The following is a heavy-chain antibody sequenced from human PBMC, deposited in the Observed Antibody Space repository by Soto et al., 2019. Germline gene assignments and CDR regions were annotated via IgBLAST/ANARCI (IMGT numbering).Heavy chain of an antibody. CDR2: INHSGST. D-gene: IGHD3-22*01. CDR3: ARGGTRRFTMIVVFWFDL. CDR1: GGSFSGYY. Sequence: SETLSLTCAVYGGSFSGYYWSWIRQPPGKGLEWIGEINHSGSTNYNPSLKSRVTISVDTSKNQFSLKLSSVTAADTAVYYCARGGTRRFTMIVVFWFDLWGQVTKGTVSS. J-gene: IGHJ5*02. V-gene: IGHV4-34*01.